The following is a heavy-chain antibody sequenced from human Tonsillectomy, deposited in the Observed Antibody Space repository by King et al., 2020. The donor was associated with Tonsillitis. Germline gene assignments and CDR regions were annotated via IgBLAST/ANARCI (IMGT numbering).Heavy chain of an antibody. V-gene: IGHV3-30*02. CDR3: VRDRLRGVCFSDS. CDR2: IRHDGSKK. J-gene: IGHJ4*02. Sequence: VQLVESGGGVVQPGNSLRLSCAASGFTFGSYGMHWVRQAPGKGLEWVAFIRHDGSKKYYADSVKGRITISRDNSKNTLYLQMNSLRTDDTGVFFCVRDRLRGVCFSDSWGQGTLVTVSS. D-gene: IGHD3-10*01. CDR1: GFTFGSYG.